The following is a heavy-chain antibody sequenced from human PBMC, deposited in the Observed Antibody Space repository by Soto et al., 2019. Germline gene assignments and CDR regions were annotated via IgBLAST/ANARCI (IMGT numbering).Heavy chain of an antibody. CDR1: GCTFTSYD. CDR2: MNPNSGNT. J-gene: IGHJ4*02. Sequence: QVQLVQSGAEVKKPGASVKVSCKASGCTFTSYDINWVRQATGQGLEWMGWMNPNSGNTGYAQQFQGRVTMTRNTYISTAYLELSSLRSEDTAVYYCARGEVGTVTTYSHYWGEGTLVTVSS. V-gene: IGHV1-8*01. CDR3: ARGEVGTVTTYSHY. D-gene: IGHD4-17*01.